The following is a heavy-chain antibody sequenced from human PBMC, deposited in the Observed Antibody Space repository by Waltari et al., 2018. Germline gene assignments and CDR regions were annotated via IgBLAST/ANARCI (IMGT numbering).Heavy chain of an antibody. Sequence: EMHLLESGGSLAQPGESLRLSCAASGFTFSDSAMAWVRQAPGKGMEWVTTISNSDDTTYYAESVKGRCTISSDNSKSTLFLQMNSLRADDTAIYYCAKELERKPYYYYGWDVWGQGTTVTVSS. CDR2: ISNSDDTT. V-gene: IGHV3-23*01. CDR3: AKELERKPYYYYGWDV. CDR1: GFTFSDSA. J-gene: IGHJ6*02. D-gene: IGHD1-1*01.